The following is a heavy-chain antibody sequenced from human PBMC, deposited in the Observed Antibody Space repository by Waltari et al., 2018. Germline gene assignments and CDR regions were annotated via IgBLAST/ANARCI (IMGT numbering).Heavy chain of an antibody. CDR3: ASSAAGTYYYDSSGYPNY. J-gene: IGHJ4*02. V-gene: IGHV1-69*06. D-gene: IGHD3-22*01. CDR2: IIPIFGTA. CDR1: GGTFSSYA. Sequence: QVQLVQSGAEVKKPGSSVKVSCKASGGTFSSYAISWVRQAPGQGLEWMGGIIPIFGTANYAQKFQGRVTMTRDTSTSTVYMELSSLRSEDTAVYYCASSAAGTYYYDSSGYPNYWGQGTLVTVSS.